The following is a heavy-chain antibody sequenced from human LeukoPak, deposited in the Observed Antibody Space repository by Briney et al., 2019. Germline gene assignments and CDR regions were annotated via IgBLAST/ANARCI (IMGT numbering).Heavy chain of an antibody. CDR3: ARSARYTMVRGVPAEYFQH. J-gene: IGHJ1*01. V-gene: IGHV4-39*07. CDR2: IYYSGST. Sequence: SETLSLTCTVSGGSISSSSYYWGWIRQPPGKGLEWIGNIYYSGSTYYNPSLKSRVTISLDMSKNQFSLRQSSVTAADTAVYYCARSARYTMVRGVPAEYFQHWGQGTLVTVSS. D-gene: IGHD3-10*01. CDR1: GGSISSSSYY.